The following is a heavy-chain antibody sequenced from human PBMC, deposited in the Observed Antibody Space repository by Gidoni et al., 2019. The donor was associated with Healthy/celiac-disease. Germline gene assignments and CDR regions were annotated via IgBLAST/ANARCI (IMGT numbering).Heavy chain of an antibody. J-gene: IGHJ3*02. Sequence: EVQLVESGGGLVKPGGALRLSCAASGFTFSSYSMNWVRQAPGKGLELVSSIISSSSYIYYADSVKGRFTISRDNAKNSLYLQMNSLRAEDTAVYYCAREGTIFGVVSDAFDIWGQGTMVTVSS. CDR2: IISSSSYI. CDR1: GFTFSSYS. D-gene: IGHD3-3*01. V-gene: IGHV3-21*01. CDR3: AREGTIFGVVSDAFDI.